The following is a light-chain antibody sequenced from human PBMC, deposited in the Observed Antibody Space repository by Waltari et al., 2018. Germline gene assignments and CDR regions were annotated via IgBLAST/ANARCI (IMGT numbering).Light chain of an antibody. J-gene: IGLJ1*01. CDR1: TRDVGGYNY. CDR3: SSYAGSSNHV. V-gene: IGLV2-8*01. CDR2: EVS. Sequence: QSALTQPPSASGSPGQSVPISCTGTTRDVGGYNYVPWYQQHPGKAPKLIIYEVSKRPSGVPDRFSGSKSGNTASLTVSGLQAEDEADYYCSSYAGSSNHVFATGTKVTVL.